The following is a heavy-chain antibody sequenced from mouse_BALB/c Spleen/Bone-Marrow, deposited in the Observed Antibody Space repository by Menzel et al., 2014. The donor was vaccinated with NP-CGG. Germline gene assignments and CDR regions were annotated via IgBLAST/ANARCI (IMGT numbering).Heavy chain of an antibody. CDR2: IWAGGST. CDR1: GFSLXSSG. D-gene: IGHD2-1*01. CDR3: ARGGDYGNSFAY. V-gene: IGHV2-9*02. J-gene: IGHJ3*01. Sequence: VKLVESGPGLVAPSQSLSITCAVSGFSLXSSGVHWVRQPPGKGLEWLGIIWAGGSTDYNSALMSRLSISKDNPKSQVFLKMNSLQTDDTAIYYCARGGDYGNSFAYWGQGTLVTVSP.